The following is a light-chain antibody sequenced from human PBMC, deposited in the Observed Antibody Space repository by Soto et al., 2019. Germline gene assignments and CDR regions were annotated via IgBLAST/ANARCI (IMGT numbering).Light chain of an antibody. CDR1: SSDVGGYNY. Sequence: QSVLTQPASVSGSPGQSIAISCTGPSSDVGGYNYVSWYQQHPGKAPKLMVYDVSNRPSGVSNRFSGSKSGNTASLTISGLQAEDEADYYCSSYTSSSTYVFATGTKVTVL. CDR2: DVS. J-gene: IGLJ1*01. CDR3: SSYTSSSTYV. V-gene: IGLV2-14*01.